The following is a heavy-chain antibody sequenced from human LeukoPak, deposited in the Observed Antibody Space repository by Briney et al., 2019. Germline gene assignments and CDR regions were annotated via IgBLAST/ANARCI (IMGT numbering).Heavy chain of an antibody. CDR2: IKSKIDGGTT. J-gene: IGHJ4*02. CDR1: GFTFTNAW. V-gene: IGHV3-15*01. Sequence: GGSLRLSCAASGFTFTNAWMSWVRQAPGKGLEWVSRIKSKIDGGTTEYAASVKGRFTISRDDSKNTLYLQMNSLKTEDTAVYYCTTDYDFWSGLHDYWGQGTLVTVSS. D-gene: IGHD3-3*01. CDR3: TTDYDFWSGLHDY.